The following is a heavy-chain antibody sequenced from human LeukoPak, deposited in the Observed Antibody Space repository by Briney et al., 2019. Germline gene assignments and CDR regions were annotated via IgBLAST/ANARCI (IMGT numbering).Heavy chain of an antibody. V-gene: IGHV3-23*01. Sequence: GGSLRLSCAASGFTFSSYAMSWVRQAPGKGLEWVSAISGSGGSTYYADSVKGRFTISRDNSKNTLYLPMNSLRAEDTAVYYCATDLDSSYYYYYMDVWGKGTTVTVSS. CDR1: GFTFSSYA. D-gene: IGHD2/OR15-2a*01. CDR3: ATDLDSSYYYYYMDV. J-gene: IGHJ6*03. CDR2: ISGSGGST.